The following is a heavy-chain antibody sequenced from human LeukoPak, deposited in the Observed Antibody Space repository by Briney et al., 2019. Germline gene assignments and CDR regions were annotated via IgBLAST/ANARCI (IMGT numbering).Heavy chain of an antibody. CDR1: GFTFSSYA. Sequence: GGSLRLSCAASGFTFSSYAMSWVRQAPGKGLEWVSAISGSGGSTYYADSVKGRFTISRDNSKNTLYLQMNSLRAEDTAVYYCAKDREFYDCVWGSSTPYFDYWGQGTLVTVSS. CDR3: AKDREFYDCVWGSSTPYFDY. J-gene: IGHJ4*02. V-gene: IGHV3-23*01. D-gene: IGHD3-16*01. CDR2: ISGSGGST.